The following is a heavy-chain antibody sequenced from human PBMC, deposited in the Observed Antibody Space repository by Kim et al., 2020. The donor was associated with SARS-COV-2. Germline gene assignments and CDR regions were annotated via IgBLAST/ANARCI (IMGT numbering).Heavy chain of an antibody. CDR1: GYTFTNHA. CDR3: AGSVWAGSRFIFS. D-gene: IGHD3-16*02. V-gene: IGHV7-4-1*02. Sequence: ASVKVSCKASGYTFTNHAISWVRQAPGRGLEWMGGINPITGSATYAPDFTGRFAFSLDDSVSTAYLQIRSLEAEDTALYYCAGSVWAGSRFIFSWCQG. CDR2: INPITGSA. J-gene: IGHJ5*02.